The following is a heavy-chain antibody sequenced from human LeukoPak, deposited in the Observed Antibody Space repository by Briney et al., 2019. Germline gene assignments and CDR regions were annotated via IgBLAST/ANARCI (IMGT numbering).Heavy chain of an antibody. Sequence: GASVKVSCKASGYTFTSFYIHWVRQAPGQGLEWMGIINPSAGSRTYAQKFQGRVTMTRDTSTSTVYMEVSSLRSEDTAVYYCARDNGDYYYGVDVWGQGTTVTVSS. D-gene: IGHD4-17*01. CDR3: ARDNGDYYYGVDV. CDR1: GYTFTSFY. J-gene: IGHJ6*02. CDR2: INPSAGSR. V-gene: IGHV1-46*01.